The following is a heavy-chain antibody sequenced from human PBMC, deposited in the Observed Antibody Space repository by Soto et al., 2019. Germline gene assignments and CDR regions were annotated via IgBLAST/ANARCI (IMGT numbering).Heavy chain of an antibody. V-gene: IGHV1-2*02. D-gene: IGHD3-10*01. CDR2: INPNSGGT. Sequence: ASVKVSCKASGYTFTGYYMHWVRQAPGQGLEWMGWINPNSGGTNYAQKFQGRVTMTRDTSISTAYMELSRLRSDDTAVYYCARDGNTMVRGVIITRFDPWGQGTMVTVYS. CDR3: ARDGNTMVRGVIITRFDP. CDR1: GYTFTGYY. J-gene: IGHJ5*02.